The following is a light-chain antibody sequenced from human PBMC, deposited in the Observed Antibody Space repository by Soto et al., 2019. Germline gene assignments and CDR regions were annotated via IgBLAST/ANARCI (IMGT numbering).Light chain of an antibody. J-gene: IGKJ1*01. V-gene: IGKV3-15*01. Sequence: EIVMTQSPATLSVSPGERATLSCRASQSIYSKVAWYQQKPGQAPRLLIYDTSTRATGVPARFSGSGSGTDFTLTISRLEPEDFAVYYCQQYGSSGTFGQGTKVDI. CDR3: QQYGSSGT. CDR1: QSIYSK. CDR2: DTS.